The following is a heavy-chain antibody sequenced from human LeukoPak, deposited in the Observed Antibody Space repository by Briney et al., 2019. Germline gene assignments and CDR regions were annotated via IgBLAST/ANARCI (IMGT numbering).Heavy chain of an antibody. D-gene: IGHD3-22*01. Sequence: SQTLPLTCAVSGGSISSGGYSWSWIRQPPGKGLEWIGYIYHSGSTYYNPSLKSRVTISVDRSKNQFSLKLSSVTAADTAVYYCARARYYYDSSGYKDAFDIWGQGTMVTVSS. CDR3: ARARYYYDSSGYKDAFDI. CDR1: GGSISSGGYS. V-gene: IGHV4-30-2*01. CDR2: IYHSGST. J-gene: IGHJ3*02.